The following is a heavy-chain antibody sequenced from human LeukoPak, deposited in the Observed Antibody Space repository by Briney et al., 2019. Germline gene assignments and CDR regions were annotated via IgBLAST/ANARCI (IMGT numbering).Heavy chain of an antibody. CDR1: GFTFSSYW. Sequence: PGGSPRLSCAASGFTFSSYWMSWVRQAPGKGLERVANIKQDGSEKYYVVSVKGRFTISRDNAKNSLYLQMNSLRAEDTAVYYCARDRGYCSSTSCYYFDYWGQGTLVTVSS. V-gene: IGHV3-7*03. CDR2: IKQDGSEK. J-gene: IGHJ4*02. CDR3: ARDRGYCSSTSCYYFDY. D-gene: IGHD2-2*01.